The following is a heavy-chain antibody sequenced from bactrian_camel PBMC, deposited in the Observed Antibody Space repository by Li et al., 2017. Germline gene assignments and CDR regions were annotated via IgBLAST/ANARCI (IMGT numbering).Heavy chain of an antibody. CDR1: GDTYSGYC. V-gene: IGHV3S1*01. J-gene: IGHJ4*01. D-gene: IGHD1*01. CDR2: VDDDGVT. CDR3: AADLTARACDITSYRQMERYNY. Sequence: HVQLVESGGGSVQAGGGLRLSCAAAGDTYSGYCMAWFRETPGKEREGVALVDDDGVTNYADSVKGRFTISVDDNENILYLQLNNLKPEDAAMYYCAADLTARACDITSYRQMERYNYWGQGTQVTVS.